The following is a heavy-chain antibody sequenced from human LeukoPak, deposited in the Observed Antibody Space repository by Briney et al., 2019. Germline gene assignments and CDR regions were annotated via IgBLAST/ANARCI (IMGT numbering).Heavy chain of an antibody. V-gene: IGHV3-23*01. CDR2: VSGSGGST. D-gene: IGHD3-22*01. Sequence: PGGSLRLSCAASGFTFSSYAMSWVRQAPGKGLEWGSAVSGSGGSTYYADSVKGRLTISRDNSKNTLYLQMNSLRAEDTAVYYCANPSSSGYYYAFDYWGQGTLVTVSS. CDR1: GFTFSSYA. CDR3: ANPSSSGYYYAFDY. J-gene: IGHJ4*02.